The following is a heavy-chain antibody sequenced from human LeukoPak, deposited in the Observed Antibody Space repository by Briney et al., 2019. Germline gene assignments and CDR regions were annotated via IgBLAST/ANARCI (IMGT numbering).Heavy chain of an antibody. CDR2: ISYDGSNK. J-gene: IGHJ4*02. CDR3: ARSNSGSYNLFDY. Sequence: GGSLRLSCAASGFTFSSYAMHWVRQAPGKGLEWVAVISYDGSNKYYADSVKGRFTISRDNSKNTLYLQMNSLRAEDTAVYYCARSNSGSYNLFDYWGQGTLVTVSS. V-gene: IGHV3-30-3*01. D-gene: IGHD3-10*01. CDR1: GFTFSSYA.